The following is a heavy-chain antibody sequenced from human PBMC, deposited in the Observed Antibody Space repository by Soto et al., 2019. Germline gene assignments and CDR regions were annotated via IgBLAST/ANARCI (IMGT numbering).Heavy chain of an antibody. CDR3: VKQMTTWTDSFFDF. V-gene: IGHV3-23*01. J-gene: IGHJ4*02. CDR2: LGPDGRNT. Sequence: GSQILSYLASAFSFIMYAMTWVRQTSGKGLQWVAGLGPDGRNTFYGESVRGRFTISRDNSRNTLYLQMSSLRAEDTAVYFCVKQMTTWTDSFFDFWGQGIQVTVSS. CDR1: AFSFIMYA. D-gene: IGHD4-17*01.